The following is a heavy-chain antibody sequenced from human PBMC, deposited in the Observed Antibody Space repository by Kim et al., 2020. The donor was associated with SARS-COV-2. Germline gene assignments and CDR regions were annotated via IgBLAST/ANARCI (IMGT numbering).Heavy chain of an antibody. Sequence: SETLSLTCTVSGGSVSSDTDYWNWIRQSPGKGLEWIGYMHHNGTTNYDPSFKSRVSISIDRSKNQFSLKLSSVTTADTAVYYCARDHEFLRIFDFWGQGT. D-gene: IGHD5-12*01. V-gene: IGHV4-61*01. CDR1: GGSVSSDTDY. J-gene: IGHJ5*01. CDR2: MHHNGTT. CDR3: ARDHEFLRIFDF.